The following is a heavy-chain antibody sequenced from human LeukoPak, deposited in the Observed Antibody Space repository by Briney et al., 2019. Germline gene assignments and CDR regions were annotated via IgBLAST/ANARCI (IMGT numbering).Heavy chain of an antibody. CDR2: ISTYNGNR. J-gene: IGHJ4*02. V-gene: IGHV1-18*01. CDR1: GYTFTSYD. Sequence: ASVKVSCKASGYTFTSYDISWVRQAPGQGLEWMGWISTYNGNRNYAQKFQGRVTITRDTSASTAYMELSSLRSEDTAVYYCARDIGYGSGSYNFDYWGQGTLVTVSS. D-gene: IGHD3-10*01. CDR3: ARDIGYGSGSYNFDY.